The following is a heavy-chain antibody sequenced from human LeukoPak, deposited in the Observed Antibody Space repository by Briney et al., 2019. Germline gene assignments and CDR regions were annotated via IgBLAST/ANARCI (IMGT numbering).Heavy chain of an antibody. CDR2: IYYSGST. CDR3: ARVTGYMIEDYFDY. D-gene: IGHD3-22*01. J-gene: IGHJ4*02. CDR1: GFTFRNYG. V-gene: IGHV4-59*01. Sequence: GSLRLSCEASGFTFRNYGMSWIRQPPGKGLEWIGYIYYSGSTNYSPSLKSRVTISVDTSKNQFSLKLRSVTAADTAVYYCARVTGYMIEDYFDYWGQGTLVTVSS.